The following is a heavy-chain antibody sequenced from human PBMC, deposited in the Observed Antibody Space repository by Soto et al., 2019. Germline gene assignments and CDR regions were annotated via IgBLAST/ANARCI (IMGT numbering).Heavy chain of an antibody. D-gene: IGHD5-18*01. Sequence: QVQLQESGPGLVKPSQTLSLTCTVSGGSISSGGYYWSWIRQHPGKGLEWIGYIYYSGSTYYNPSLKSRVTITVNTSTNQFSPKHRSVTAAHPAVYYCARDKEDPAMVGSDYWGQGTLVTVSS. CDR3: ARDKEDPAMVGSDY. CDR2: IYYSGST. J-gene: IGHJ4*02. CDR1: GGSISSGGYY. V-gene: IGHV4-31*03.